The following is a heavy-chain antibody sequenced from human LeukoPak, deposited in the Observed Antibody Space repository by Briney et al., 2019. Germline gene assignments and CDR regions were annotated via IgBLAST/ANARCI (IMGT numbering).Heavy chain of an antibody. CDR2: INHSGST. CDR1: GGSFSGYY. J-gene: IGHJ4*02. CDR3: ARGVLLWFGELCRFDY. Sequence: PSETLSLTCAVYGGSFSGYYWSWIRQPPGKGLEWIGEINHSGSTNYNPSLKSRVTISVDTSKNQFSLKLSPVTAADTAVYYCARGVLLWFGELCRFDYWGQGTLVTVSS. D-gene: IGHD3-10*01. V-gene: IGHV4-34*01.